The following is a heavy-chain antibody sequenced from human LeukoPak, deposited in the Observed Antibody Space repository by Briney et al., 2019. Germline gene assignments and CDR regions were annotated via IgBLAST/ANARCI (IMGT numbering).Heavy chain of an antibody. Sequence: GGSLRLSCAGSGLTFSSYAMSWVRQAPGKGLEWVSGISSSGDSTFYADSVKGRFTISRDNSKNTLYLQMNSLRAEDTAVYYCAKVGAVVVVPAAIRVTQKRDRRDSNAFDIWGQGTMVTVSS. V-gene: IGHV3-23*01. J-gene: IGHJ3*02. CDR3: AKVGAVVVVPAAIRVTQKRDRRDSNAFDI. CDR1: GLTFSSYA. CDR2: ISSSGDST. D-gene: IGHD2-2*02.